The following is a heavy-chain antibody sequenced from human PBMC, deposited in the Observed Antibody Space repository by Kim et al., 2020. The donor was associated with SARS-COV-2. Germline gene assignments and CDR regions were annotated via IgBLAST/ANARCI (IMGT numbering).Heavy chain of an antibody. J-gene: IGHJ4*02. V-gene: IGHV4-59*08. D-gene: IGHD6-13*01. CDR3: ARPVGDSSSWYYFDY. CDR2: IYYSGST. Sequence: SETLSLTCTVSGGSISSYYWSWIRQPPGKGLEWIGYIYYSGSTNYNPSLKSRVTISVDTSKNQFSLKLSSVTAADTAVYYCARPVGDSSSWYYFDYWGQGTLVTVSS. CDR1: GGSISSYY.